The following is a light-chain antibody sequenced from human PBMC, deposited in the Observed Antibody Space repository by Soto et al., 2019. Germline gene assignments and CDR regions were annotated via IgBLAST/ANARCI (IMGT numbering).Light chain of an antibody. Sequence: QSALAQPASVSGSPGQAITISCTGTSSDIGGHNCVSWYQQHPGKAPKLMIFDVNNRPSGISNRFSASKSDNTASLTISGLQADDEADYYCSSYTHSSTYVFGSGTKLTVL. CDR3: SSYTHSSTYV. V-gene: IGLV2-14*03. CDR2: DVN. J-gene: IGLJ1*01. CDR1: SSDIGGHNC.